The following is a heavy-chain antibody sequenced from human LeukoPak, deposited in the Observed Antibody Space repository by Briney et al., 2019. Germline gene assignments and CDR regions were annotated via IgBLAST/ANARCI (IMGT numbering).Heavy chain of an antibody. CDR1: GYTFTSYY. CDR2: INPSGGST. D-gene: IGHD2-15*01. Sequence: ASVKVSCKASGYTFTSYYMHWVRQAPGQGLEWMGIINPSGGSTSYAQKFQGRVTMTRDTSTSTVYMELSSLRSEDTAVYYCAREEGYCSGGSCYYYGMDVWSKGTTVTVSS. J-gene: IGHJ6*04. CDR3: AREEGYCSGGSCYYYGMDV. V-gene: IGHV1-46*01.